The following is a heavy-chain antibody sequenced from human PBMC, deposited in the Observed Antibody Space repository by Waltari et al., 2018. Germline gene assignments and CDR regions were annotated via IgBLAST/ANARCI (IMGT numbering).Heavy chain of an antibody. CDR2: ISSSGSTI. D-gene: IGHD6-13*01. CDR3: ARGYSSSWYSPPIDY. CDR1: GFTFSSYE. Sequence: EVQLVESGGGLVQPGGSLRLSCAASGFTFSSYEMHWVRQAPGKGLEWVSYISSSGSTIYYADSVKGRFTISRDNAQNSLYLQMNSLRAEDTAVYYCARGYSSSWYSPPIDYWGQGTLVTVSS. V-gene: IGHV3-48*03. J-gene: IGHJ4*02.